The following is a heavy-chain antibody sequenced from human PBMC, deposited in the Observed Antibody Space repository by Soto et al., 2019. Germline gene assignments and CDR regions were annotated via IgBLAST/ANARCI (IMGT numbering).Heavy chain of an antibody. J-gene: IGHJ5*01. V-gene: IGHV4-30-4*01. D-gene: IGHD7-27*01. CDR3: ARGRYCLTGRCFPNWFDS. Sequence: SATLSLTCSVSGDSISNLDYFWAWIRQPPGQALEYIGYIYKSATTYYNPSFESRVAMSVDTSKSQFSLNVTSVTAADTAVYFCARGRYCLTGRCFPNWFDSWGQGTLVTVSS. CDR1: GDSISNLDYF. CDR2: IYKSATT.